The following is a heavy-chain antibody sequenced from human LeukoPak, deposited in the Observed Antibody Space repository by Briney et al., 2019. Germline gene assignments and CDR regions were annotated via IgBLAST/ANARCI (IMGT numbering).Heavy chain of an antibody. CDR3: ARHGLVAARHAFDI. Sequence: SETLSLTCTVFYGSFSGYYWSWIRQPPGKGLEWIGEINHSGSTNYNPSLKSRVTISVDTSKDQFSLKLNSVTAADTAVYYCARHGLVAARHAFDIWGQGALVTVSS. D-gene: IGHD6-6*01. CDR1: YGSFSGYY. CDR2: INHSGST. J-gene: IGHJ3*02. V-gene: IGHV4-34*01.